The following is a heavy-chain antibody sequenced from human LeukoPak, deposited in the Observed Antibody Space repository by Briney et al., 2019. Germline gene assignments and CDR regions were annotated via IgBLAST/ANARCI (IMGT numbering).Heavy chain of an antibody. Sequence: GGSLRLSCAASGFTFSSYAMSWVRQAPGKGLEWVSAISGSGGSTYYADSVKGRFTISRDNSKNTLYLQMNSLRAEDTAVYYCARDPQYYYGSGSYFANYFDYWGQGTLVTVSS. CDR2: ISGSGGST. CDR3: ARDPQYYYGSGSYFANYFDY. D-gene: IGHD3-10*01. J-gene: IGHJ4*02. V-gene: IGHV3-23*01. CDR1: GFTFSSYA.